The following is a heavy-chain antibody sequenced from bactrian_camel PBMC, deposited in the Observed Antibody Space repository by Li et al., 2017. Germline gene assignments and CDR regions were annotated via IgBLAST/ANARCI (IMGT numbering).Heavy chain of an antibody. V-gene: IGHV3S6*01. Sequence: HVQLVESGGGLVQPGGSLRLSCAASGFTFSSYGVSWVRQAPGKGLEWVSGIYATGSHSAATDSVKGRFTISRDNGKNTVYLQLNNLKIEDTGIYYCTQSPNWVFSSWAKGTQVTVS. CDR1: GFTFSSYG. CDR3: TQSPNWVFSS. CDR2: IYATGSHS. D-gene: IGHD1*01. J-gene: IGHJ6*01.